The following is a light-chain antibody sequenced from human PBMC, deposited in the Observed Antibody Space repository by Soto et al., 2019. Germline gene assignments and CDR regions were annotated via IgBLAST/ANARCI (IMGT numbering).Light chain of an antibody. CDR1: QSITNNF. CDR2: GAS. J-gene: IGKJ5*01. V-gene: IGKV3-20*01. Sequence: VLTQSPGTLSLSPGDRATLSCRASQSITNNFLAWYQHKPGQAPRLLIYGASSRATGIPDRFSGSGSGTDFTLTISRLEPEDFAVYNCQQYGSSVITFGQGTRLDIK. CDR3: QQYGSSVIT.